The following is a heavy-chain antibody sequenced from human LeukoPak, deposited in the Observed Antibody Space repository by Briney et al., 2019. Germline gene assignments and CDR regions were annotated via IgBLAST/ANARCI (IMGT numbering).Heavy chain of an antibody. Sequence: SETLSLTCTVSGGSISSYYWSWIRQPAGKRLEWIGRISSSGSTNYNPSLKSRVTISVDTSKNQFSLKLSSVTAADTAVYYCARGCGIRNSSNRLWVRGVRRIYYLDYWGQGTLVTVSS. V-gene: IGHV4-4*07. CDR2: ISSSGST. CDR3: ARGCGIRNSSNRLWVRGVRRIYYLDY. J-gene: IGHJ4*02. D-gene: IGHD3-10*01. CDR1: GGSISSYY.